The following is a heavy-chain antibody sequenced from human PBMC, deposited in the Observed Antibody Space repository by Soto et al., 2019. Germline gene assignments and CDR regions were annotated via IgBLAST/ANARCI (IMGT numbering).Heavy chain of an antibody. J-gene: IGHJ3*02. CDR1: GFTFDDYA. CDR2: ISWNSGSI. Sequence: PGGSLRLSCAASGFTFDDYAMHWVRQAPGKGLEWVSGISWNSGSIGYADSVKGRFTISRGNAKNSLYLQMNSLRAEDTALYYCAKDRSIAARDAFDIWGQGTMVTVSS. V-gene: IGHV3-9*01. CDR3: AKDRSIAARDAFDI. D-gene: IGHD6-6*01.